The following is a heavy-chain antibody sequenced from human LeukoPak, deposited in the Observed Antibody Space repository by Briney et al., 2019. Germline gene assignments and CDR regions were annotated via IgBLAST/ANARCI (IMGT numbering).Heavy chain of an antibody. CDR2: INPNSGGT. D-gene: IGHD2-15*01. V-gene: IGHV1-2*02. CDR1: GYSFNSQG. J-gene: IGHJ6*03. CDR3: ARGVVAATFYYYMDV. Sequence: ASVKVSCKASGYSFNSQGMNWVRQAPGQGLEWMGWINPNSGGTNYAQKFQGRVTMTRDTSISTAYMELSRLRSDDTAVYYCARGVVAATFYYYMDVWGKGTTVTVSS.